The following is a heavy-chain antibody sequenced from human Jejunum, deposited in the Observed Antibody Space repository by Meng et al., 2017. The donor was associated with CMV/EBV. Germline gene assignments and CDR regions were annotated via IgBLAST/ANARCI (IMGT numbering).Heavy chain of an antibody. J-gene: IGHJ5*02. CDR3: ARDQSGWGYFDA. D-gene: IGHD3-22*01. Sequence: ASGYSFINFVIIWVRQAPGQGLEWMGWINVYKGNTNYAQKFQGRVIMTADTSTSTSYMELRSVRSDDTAIYFCARDQSGWGYFDAWGQGALVTVSS. CDR2: INVYKGNT. V-gene: IGHV1-18*01. CDR1: GYSFINFV.